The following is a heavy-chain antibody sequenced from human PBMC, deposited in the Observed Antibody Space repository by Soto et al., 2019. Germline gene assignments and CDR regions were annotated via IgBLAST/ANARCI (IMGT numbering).Heavy chain of an antibody. V-gene: IGHV3-66*01. CDR1: GFTVSSNY. CDR3: GRATYGDSAYYYYYYMDV. Sequence: PGGSLRLSCAASGFTVSSNYMSWVRQAPGKGLEWVSVIYSGGSTYYADSVKGRFTISRDNSKNTLYLQMNSLRAEATAVYYCGRATYGDSAYYYYYYMDVWGKGTTVTVSS. J-gene: IGHJ6*03. CDR2: IYSGGST. D-gene: IGHD4-17*01.